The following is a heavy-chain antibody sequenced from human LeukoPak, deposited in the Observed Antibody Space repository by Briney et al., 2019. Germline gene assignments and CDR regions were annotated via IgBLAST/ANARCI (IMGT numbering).Heavy chain of an antibody. J-gene: IGHJ3*02. V-gene: IGHV4-4*09. Sequence: SETLSLTCTVSGDSISGYYWSWSRQPPGEGLEWIGYISASGTTNYNPSLKSRVTMSVDTSKNQFSLKLSSVTAADTAVYYCARLPNDAFDIWGQGTMVTVSS. CDR3: ARLPNDAFDI. CDR1: GDSISGYY. CDR2: ISASGTT.